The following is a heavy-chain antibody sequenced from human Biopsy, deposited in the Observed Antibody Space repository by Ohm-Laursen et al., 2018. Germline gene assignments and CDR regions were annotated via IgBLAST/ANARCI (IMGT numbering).Heavy chain of an antibody. CDR1: GYTFNTYD. J-gene: IGHJ4*02. CDR3: ARVFCTSTTCYGLLDN. D-gene: IGHD2/OR15-2a*01. CDR2: ISPYNDKT. Sequence: ASVKVSCNASGYTFNTYDISWVRQAPGQGLEWMGWISPYNDKTSYPPKLQDRVTMTADTSTNTAHMELRSLRSDDTAVYYCARVFCTSTTCYGLLDNWGQGTVVTVSS. V-gene: IGHV1-18*01.